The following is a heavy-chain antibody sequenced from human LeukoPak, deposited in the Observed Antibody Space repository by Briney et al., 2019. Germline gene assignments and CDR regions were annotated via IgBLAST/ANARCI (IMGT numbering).Heavy chain of an antibody. CDR3: AKDSAVAGIVTRAVFDY. Sequence: RSLRLSCAASGFTFDDYAMHWVRQAPGKGLEWDSGISWNSGSIGYADPVKGRFTISRDNAKNSLYLQMNSLRAEDTALYYCAKDSAVAGIVTRAVFDYWGQGTLVTVSS. D-gene: IGHD6-19*01. V-gene: IGHV3-9*01. CDR2: ISWNSGSI. J-gene: IGHJ4*02. CDR1: GFTFDDYA.